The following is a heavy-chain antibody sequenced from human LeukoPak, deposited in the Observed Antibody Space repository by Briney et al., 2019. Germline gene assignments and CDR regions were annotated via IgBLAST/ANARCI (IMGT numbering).Heavy chain of an antibody. Sequence: GESLKISCKGSGYNFTSYWIGWVRQMPGKGLEWMGIIYPGDSDTRYSPSSQGQVTISADKSISTAYLQWSSLKASDTAMYYCARGVDCSSTSCYYNWFDPWGQGTLVTVSS. CDR2: IYPGDSDT. J-gene: IGHJ5*02. CDR3: ARGVDCSSTSCYYNWFDP. CDR1: GYNFTSYW. V-gene: IGHV5-51*01. D-gene: IGHD2-2*01.